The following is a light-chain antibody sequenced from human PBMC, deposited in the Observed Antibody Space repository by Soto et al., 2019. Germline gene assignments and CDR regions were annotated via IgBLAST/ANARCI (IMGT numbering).Light chain of an antibody. V-gene: IGKV3-11*01. CDR1: QSVDNY. Sequence: EVVLTQSPATLSLSPGERATLSCRASQSVDNYLLWYQQRPGQAPRLLIFGASNRASGLPARFRGSGSGTDSSPPIASLEPADFAVYYCHQRRTWPSVTFGGGTKVEI. CDR2: GAS. J-gene: IGKJ4*01. CDR3: HQRRTWPSVT.